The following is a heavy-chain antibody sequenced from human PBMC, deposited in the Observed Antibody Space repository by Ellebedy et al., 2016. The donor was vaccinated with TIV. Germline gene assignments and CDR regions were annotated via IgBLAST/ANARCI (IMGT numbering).Heavy chain of an antibody. CDR1: GYTFTAYY. Sequence: ASVKVSCKASGYTFTAYYMHWVRQAPGRGLEWMGWITPDSGGTNFAQKFQGRVTMTRDTSINTVYMELKRLESDDTAVYYCARVRRGSSGMDVWGQGTTVTASS. CDR2: ITPDSGGT. V-gene: IGHV1-2*02. D-gene: IGHD6-13*01. J-gene: IGHJ6*02. CDR3: ARVRRGSSGMDV.